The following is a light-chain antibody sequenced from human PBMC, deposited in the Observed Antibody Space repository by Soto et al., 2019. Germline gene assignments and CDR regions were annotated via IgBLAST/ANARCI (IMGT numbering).Light chain of an antibody. CDR1: QSINYW. Sequence: DIQMTQSPSTLSVSVGDRVTITCRASQSINYWLAWYQQKPGKAPKVLIYDVSTLESGVPSRFSGSGSGTEFTLTISSLQSDDLATYYCQQYHTDWTFGQGTKVDIK. V-gene: IGKV1-5*01. CDR2: DVS. J-gene: IGKJ1*01. CDR3: QQYHTDWT.